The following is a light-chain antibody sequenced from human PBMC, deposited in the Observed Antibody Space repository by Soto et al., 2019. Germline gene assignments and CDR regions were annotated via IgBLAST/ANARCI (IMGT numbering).Light chain of an antibody. CDR1: QSISFW. Sequence: DIQMTQSPSTLSASVGDRVTITCRSSQSISFWLAWYQQKPGKAPKLLIYDASTLYSGVPSRFGGSRSGTEFTLTISSLQPDDFGSYYCQQYNSFAPYSFGQGTKLEI. J-gene: IGKJ2*03. V-gene: IGKV1-5*01. CDR3: QQYNSFAPYS. CDR2: DAS.